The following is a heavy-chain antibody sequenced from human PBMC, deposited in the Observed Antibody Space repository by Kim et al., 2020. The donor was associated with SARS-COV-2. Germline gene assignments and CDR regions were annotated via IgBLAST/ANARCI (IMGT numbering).Heavy chain of an antibody. J-gene: IGHJ6*02. CDR1: GFRISVFG. V-gene: IGHV3-30*03. Sequence: GGSLRLSCAASGFRISVFGMHWVRQIPGKGLEWVAYMSYDGSNKYNGDSVKGRFTVSRDTSKNKLFLQMNSLRRDDTALYYCARNLGMDVWGQGTTVTVSS. CDR2: MSYDGSNK. CDR3: ARNLGMDV.